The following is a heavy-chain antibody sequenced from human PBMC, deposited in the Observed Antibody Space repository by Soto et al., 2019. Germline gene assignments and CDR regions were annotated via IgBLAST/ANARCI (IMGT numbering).Heavy chain of an antibody. D-gene: IGHD6-6*01. CDR1: GGSISSYY. CDR3: ARVRLVRTYYYGMDV. Sequence: ASETLSLTCTVSGGSISSYYWSWIRQPPGKGLEWIGYIYYSGSTNYNPSLKSRATISVDTSKNQFSLKLSSVTAADTAVYYCARVRLVRTYYYGMDVWGQGTTVTVSS. V-gene: IGHV4-59*01. CDR2: IYYSGST. J-gene: IGHJ6*02.